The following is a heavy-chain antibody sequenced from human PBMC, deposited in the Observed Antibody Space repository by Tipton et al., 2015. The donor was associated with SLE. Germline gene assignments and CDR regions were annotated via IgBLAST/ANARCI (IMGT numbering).Heavy chain of an antibody. V-gene: IGHV4-61*09. CDR2: IYTSGST. J-gene: IGHJ3*02. CDR1: GGSISSGSYY. D-gene: IGHD4-11*01. CDR3: ARDDSIYAFDI. Sequence: TLSLTCTVSGGSISSGSYYWSWIRQPAGKGLEWIGYIYTSGSTNYNPSLKSRVTISVDTSKNQFSLKLSSVTAADTAVYYCARDDSIYAFDIWGQGTMVTVSS.